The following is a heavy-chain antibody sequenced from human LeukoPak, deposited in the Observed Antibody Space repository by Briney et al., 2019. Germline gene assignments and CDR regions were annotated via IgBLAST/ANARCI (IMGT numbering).Heavy chain of an antibody. CDR3: ARPLRTRALWFGELGGFDY. D-gene: IGHD3-10*01. J-gene: IGHJ4*02. CDR2: ISYDGSNK. Sequence: GGSLRLSCAASGFTFSSYGMHWVRQAPGKGLEWVAVISYDGSNKYYADSVKGRFTISRDNSKNTLYLQMNSLRAEDTAVYYCARPLRTRALWFGELGGFDYWGQGTLVTVSS. CDR1: GFTFSSYG. V-gene: IGHV3-33*08.